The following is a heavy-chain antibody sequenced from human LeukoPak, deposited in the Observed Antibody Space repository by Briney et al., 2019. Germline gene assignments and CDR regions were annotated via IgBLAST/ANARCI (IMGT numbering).Heavy chain of an antibody. CDR3: ARGRGCSSMSWYPDY. CDR2: ISPSSRYI. Sequence: GEALKISCKASGYRFTNYWIGWVRQAPGKGLEWVSSISPSSRYIYYADSVKGRFTISRDNAKNSLYLQMNSLRAEDTAAYYCARGRGCSSMSWYPDYWGQGTLVTVSS. D-gene: IGHD2-2*01. J-gene: IGHJ4*02. CDR1: GYRFTNYW. V-gene: IGHV3-21*01.